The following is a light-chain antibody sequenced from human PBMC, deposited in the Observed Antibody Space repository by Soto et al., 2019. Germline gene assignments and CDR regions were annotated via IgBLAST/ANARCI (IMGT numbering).Light chain of an antibody. CDR1: QGIRNY. V-gene: IGKV1-27*01. CDR2: SAS. Sequence: DIQMTQSPSSLAASVGDRVTITCRASQGIRNYLVWYQQKPGKPPKPLIFSASTLQSGVPSRFSGSGSGTHFTLTTSSLQPEDVATYYCQQAKTAPLTFGEGTRVEL. J-gene: IGKJ4*01. CDR3: QQAKTAPLT.